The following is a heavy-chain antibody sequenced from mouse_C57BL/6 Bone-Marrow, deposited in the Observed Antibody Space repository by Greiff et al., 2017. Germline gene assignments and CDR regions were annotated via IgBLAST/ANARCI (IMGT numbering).Heavy chain of an antibody. CDR1: GYTFTTYP. CDR2: FHPYNDDT. CDR3: ARNYYGSSGDWYFDV. D-gene: IGHD1-1*01. V-gene: IGHV1-47*01. J-gene: IGHJ1*03. Sequence: VMLVESGAELVKPGASVKMSCKASGYTFTTYPIEWMKQNHGKSLEWIGNFHPYNDDTKYNEKFKGKATLTVEKSSSTVYLELSRLTSDDSAVYYCARNYYGSSGDWYFDVWGTGTTVTVSS.